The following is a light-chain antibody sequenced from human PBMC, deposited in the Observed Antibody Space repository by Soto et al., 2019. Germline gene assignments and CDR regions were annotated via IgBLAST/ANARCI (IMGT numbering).Light chain of an antibody. J-gene: IGLJ3*02. Sequence: QSALTQPPSVSGSPGQSVTISCTGTSSDVGSYNRVSWYQQPPGTAPKLIIYEVSNRPSGVPDRFFGSKSGNTASLTISGLQAEDEADYYCSSFTSSSTWVFGGGTKLTVL. CDR1: SSDVGSYNR. CDR2: EVS. V-gene: IGLV2-18*02. CDR3: SSFTSSSTWV.